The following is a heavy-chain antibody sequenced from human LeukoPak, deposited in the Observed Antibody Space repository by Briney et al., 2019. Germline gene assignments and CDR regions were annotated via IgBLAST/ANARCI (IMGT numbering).Heavy chain of an antibody. J-gene: IGHJ4*02. V-gene: IGHV4-4*07. D-gene: IGHD6-13*01. CDR1: GESISGFY. CDR3: AREGYSSSWYY. Sequence: PSETLSLTCTVSGESISGFYWSWIRQPAGKGLEWIGRIYIGGKTNYNPSLKSRLTMSMDTSKNQFSLKLRSVTAADTAVYYCAREGYSSSWYYWGPGTLVTVSS. CDR2: IYIGGKT.